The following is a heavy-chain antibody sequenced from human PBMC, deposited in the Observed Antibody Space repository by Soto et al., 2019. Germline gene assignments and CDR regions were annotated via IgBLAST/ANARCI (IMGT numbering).Heavy chain of an antibody. Sequence: SETLCLTCTGSGGSTSSYYWSWIRQPLGKGLEWIGYIYYSGSTNYNPSLNSRVTISVDTSKNQFSLKLSSVSAADAAVYYCARAGWFGELLPYYHYDGMDVWGQGTTVSVS. V-gene: IGHV4-59*01. D-gene: IGHD3-10*01. CDR2: IYYSGST. J-gene: IGHJ6*02. CDR3: ARAGWFGELLPYYHYDGMDV. CDR1: GGSTSSYY.